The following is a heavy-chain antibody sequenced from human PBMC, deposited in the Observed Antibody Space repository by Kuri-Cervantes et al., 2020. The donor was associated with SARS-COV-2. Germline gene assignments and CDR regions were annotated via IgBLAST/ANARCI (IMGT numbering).Heavy chain of an antibody. CDR3: ARLAPSRGSREFDY. CDR1: GYSISSGYY. Sequence: SETLSLTCVVSGYSISSGYYWGWIRQPPGKGLEGIGSIYPSESTYYNPSLKSRVTISVDTSKNQYSLKLSSVTAADTAVYYCARLAPSRGSREFDYWGQGTLVTVSS. D-gene: IGHD2-2*01. J-gene: IGHJ4*02. CDR2: IYPSEST. V-gene: IGHV4-38-2*01.